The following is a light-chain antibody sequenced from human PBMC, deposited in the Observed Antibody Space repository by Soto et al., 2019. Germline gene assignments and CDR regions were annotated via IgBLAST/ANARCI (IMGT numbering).Light chain of an antibody. CDR3: QQYGSPHWT. CDR1: QSVSSSY. V-gene: IGKV3-20*01. CDR2: SAS. J-gene: IGKJ1*01. Sequence: EIVLTQSPGTLSLSPGERATLSCRASQSVSSSYLAWYQQRPGQAPRVLIHSASSRATGIPDRFSGSGSGRDFNFTISRLEPEDFAVYYCQQYGSPHWTFGQGTKVDIK.